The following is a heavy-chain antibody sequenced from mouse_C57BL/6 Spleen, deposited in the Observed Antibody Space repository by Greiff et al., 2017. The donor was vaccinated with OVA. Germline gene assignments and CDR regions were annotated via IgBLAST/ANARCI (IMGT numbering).Heavy chain of an antibody. V-gene: IGHV1-80*01. CDR1: GYAFSSYW. CDR2: IYPGDGDT. CDR3: APYYYGSSPMDY. Sequence: VKLQESGAELVKPGASVKISCKASGYAFSSYWMNWVKQRPGKGLEWIGQIYPGDGDTNYNGKFKGKATLTADKSSSTAYMQLSSLTSEDSAVYFCAPYYYGSSPMDYWGQGTSVTVSS. J-gene: IGHJ4*01. D-gene: IGHD1-1*01.